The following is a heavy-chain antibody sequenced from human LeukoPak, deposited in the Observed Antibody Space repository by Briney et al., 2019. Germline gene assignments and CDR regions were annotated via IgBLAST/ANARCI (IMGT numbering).Heavy chain of an antibody. CDR1: AFIFSGHW. CDR3: ARGGGLDV. Sequence: GGSLRLSCEGSAFIFSGHWMNWVRQTPGKGLEWVASIKEDGNERQYVDSVKGRFSISRDNTKGSLYLQMSNLRAEDTAVYFCARGGGLDVWGQGATVTVSS. V-gene: IGHV3-7*03. D-gene: IGHD3-16*01. CDR2: IKEDGNER. J-gene: IGHJ6*02.